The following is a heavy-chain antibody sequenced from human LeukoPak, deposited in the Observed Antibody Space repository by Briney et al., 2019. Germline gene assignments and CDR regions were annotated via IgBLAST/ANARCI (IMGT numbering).Heavy chain of an antibody. V-gene: IGHV4-39*07. Sequence: PSETLSLTCTVSGGSISSSSYYWGWIRQPPRKGLEWIGSIYYSGSTYYNPSLKSRVTISVDTSKNQFSLKLSSVTAADTAVYYCARDLHGYSSSWYDGIDYWGQGTLVTVSS. D-gene: IGHD6-13*01. CDR3: ARDLHGYSSSWYDGIDY. CDR2: IYYSGST. CDR1: GGSISSSSYY. J-gene: IGHJ4*02.